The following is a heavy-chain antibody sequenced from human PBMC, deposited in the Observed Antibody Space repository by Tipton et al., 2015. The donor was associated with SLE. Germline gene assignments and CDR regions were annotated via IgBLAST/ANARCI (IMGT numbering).Heavy chain of an antibody. J-gene: IGHJ4*02. CDR1: GGSIDNSAFS. D-gene: IGHD1-1*01. V-gene: IGHV4-30-2*01. CDR2: IYHSGTT. CDR3: ARGILEPGDY. Sequence: TLSLTCAVSGGSIDNSAFSWSWIRQPPGKGLEWIGNIYHSGTTYYNPSLKSRVTISGDTSKNQLSLSLSSVTAADTAVYYCARGILEPGDYWGQGTLVTVSS.